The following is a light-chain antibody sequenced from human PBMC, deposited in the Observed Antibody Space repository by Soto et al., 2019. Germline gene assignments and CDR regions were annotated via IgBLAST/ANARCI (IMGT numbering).Light chain of an antibody. Sequence: ESVLTQSPGTLSLSPGERATLSCRASQSISSNYLTWYQQKPGQAPRLLIYGASSRATGIPDRFSGGGSGTDFTLTISRLEPEDFAVYYCQQYSSSPLTFVGGTKFDIK. CDR3: QQYSSSPLT. CDR1: QSISSNY. V-gene: IGKV3-20*01. CDR2: GAS. J-gene: IGKJ4*01.